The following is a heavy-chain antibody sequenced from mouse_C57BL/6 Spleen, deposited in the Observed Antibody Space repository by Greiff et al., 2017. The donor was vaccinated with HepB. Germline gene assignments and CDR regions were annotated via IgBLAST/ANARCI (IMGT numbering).Heavy chain of an antibody. Sequence: VQLKESGGGLVKPGGSLKLSCAASGFTFSDYGMHWVRQAPEKGLEWVAYISSGSSTIYYADTVKGRFTISRDNAKNTLFLQMTSLRSEDTAMYYCARPLLGPYYFDYWGQGTTLTVSS. J-gene: IGHJ2*01. D-gene: IGHD4-1*01. V-gene: IGHV5-17*01. CDR1: GFTFSDYG. CDR3: ARPLLGPYYFDY. CDR2: ISSGSSTI.